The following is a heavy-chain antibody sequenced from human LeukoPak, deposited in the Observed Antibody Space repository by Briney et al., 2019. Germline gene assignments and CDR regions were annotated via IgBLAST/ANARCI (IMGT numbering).Heavy chain of an antibody. CDR2: INAGNGNT. CDR3: AGSYGSGSYYRLGY. J-gene: IGHJ4*02. D-gene: IGHD3-10*01. CDR1: GYTFTSYA. Sequence: ASVKVSCKASGYTFTSYAMHWVRQAPGQRPEWMGWINAGNGNTKYSQEFQGRVTITRDTSASTAYMELSSLRSEDMAVYYCAGSYGSGSYYRLGYWGQGTLVTVSS. V-gene: IGHV1-3*03.